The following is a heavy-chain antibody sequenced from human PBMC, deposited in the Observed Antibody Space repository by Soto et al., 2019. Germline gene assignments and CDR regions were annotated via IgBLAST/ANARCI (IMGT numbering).Heavy chain of an antibody. V-gene: IGHV4-30-2*05. CDR1: GGSISSGGYS. J-gene: IGHJ4*02. CDR2: IYHSGST. D-gene: IGHD3-3*01. Sequence: SETLSLTCAVSGGSISSGGYSWSWIRQPPGKGLEWIGYIYHSGSTYYNPSLKSRVTISVDTSKNQFSLKLSSVTAADTAVYYCARETDFWSGYYHLDYWGQGTLVTVSS. CDR3: ARETDFWSGYYHLDY.